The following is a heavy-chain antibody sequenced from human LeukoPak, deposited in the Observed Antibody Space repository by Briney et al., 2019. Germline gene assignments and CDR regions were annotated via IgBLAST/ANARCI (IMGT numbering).Heavy chain of an antibody. Sequence: SVKVSCKASGGTFSSYAISWVRQAPGQGLEWMGRIIPILGIANYAQKFQGRVTTTADKSTSTAYMELSSLRSEDTAVYYCAMEGHYYDSSGYYGYWGQGTLVTVSS. CDR2: IIPILGIA. J-gene: IGHJ4*02. CDR3: AMEGHYYDSSGYYGY. D-gene: IGHD3-22*01. CDR1: GGTFSSYA. V-gene: IGHV1-69*04.